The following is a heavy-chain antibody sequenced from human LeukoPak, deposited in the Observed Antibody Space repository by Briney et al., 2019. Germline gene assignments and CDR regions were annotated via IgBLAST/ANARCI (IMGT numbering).Heavy chain of an antibody. Sequence: SETLSLTCTVSGGSISSSSYYWGWIRQPPGKGLEWIGSICYSGSTYYNPSLKSRVTISVDTSKNQFSLKLSSVTAADTAVYYCARQASDYMDYWGQGTLVTVSS. V-gene: IGHV4-39*01. CDR1: GGSISSSSYY. J-gene: IGHJ4*02. CDR2: ICYSGST. CDR3: ARQASDYMDY. D-gene: IGHD1-26*01.